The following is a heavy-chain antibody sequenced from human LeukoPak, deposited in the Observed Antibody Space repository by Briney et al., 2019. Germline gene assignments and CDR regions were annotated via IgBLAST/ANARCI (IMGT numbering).Heavy chain of an antibody. D-gene: IGHD4-17*01. Sequence: SETLSLTCAVYGGSFSSYYWSWIRQPPGKGLEWIGEINHSGSTNYNPSLKSRVTISVDTSKNQFSLKLSSVTAADTAVYYCARRGYGDYVRWGQGTLVTVSS. CDR2: INHSGST. J-gene: IGHJ4*02. CDR3: ARRGYGDYVR. CDR1: GGSFSSYY. V-gene: IGHV4-34*01.